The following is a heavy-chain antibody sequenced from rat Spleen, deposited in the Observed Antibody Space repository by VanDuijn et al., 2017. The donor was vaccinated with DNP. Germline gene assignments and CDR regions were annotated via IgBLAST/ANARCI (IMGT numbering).Heavy chain of an antibody. J-gene: IGHJ2*01. CDR2: IINSGGNT. CDR1: GFTLNKYW. CDR3: ARWTTEGIGFDY. Sequence: EVQLVESGGGQVQPGGSLTLSCAASGFTLNKYWMTWVRQAPGKGLEWIASIINSGGNTYYPESVRGRFTISRDDAKNSLYLQMNSLRSEDTATYYCARWTTEGIGFDYWGQGLMVTVSS. V-gene: IGHV5-31*01. D-gene: IGHD1-11*01.